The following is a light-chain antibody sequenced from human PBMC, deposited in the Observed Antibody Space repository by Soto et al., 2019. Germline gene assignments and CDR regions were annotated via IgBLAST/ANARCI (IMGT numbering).Light chain of an antibody. J-gene: IGLJ3*02. CDR3: ASWDDGLNGWV. Sequence: QSVLTQPPSASGTPGQGVTISCSGSNSNIGSNTVNWFQQLPGTAPKLLMYSNNQRPSGVPDRLSGSKSGTSASLAIRGLQSEDEAVYYCASWDDGLNGWVFGGGTKVTVL. CDR2: SNN. CDR1: NSNIGSNT. V-gene: IGLV1-44*01.